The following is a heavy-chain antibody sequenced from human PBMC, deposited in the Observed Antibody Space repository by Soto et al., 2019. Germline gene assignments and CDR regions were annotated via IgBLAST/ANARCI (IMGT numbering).Heavy chain of an antibody. Sequence: QVQLVESGGGVVQPGRSLRLSCAASGFTFSSYAIHWVRQAPGKGLEWVAVISYDGSNKYYADSVKGRFTISRDNSKNTLYLQMNSLRDEDTAVYYCASAGGLLVDYWGQGTLVTVSS. CDR2: ISYDGSNK. J-gene: IGHJ4*02. D-gene: IGHD1-26*01. V-gene: IGHV3-30-3*01. CDR3: ASAGGLLVDY. CDR1: GFTFSSYA.